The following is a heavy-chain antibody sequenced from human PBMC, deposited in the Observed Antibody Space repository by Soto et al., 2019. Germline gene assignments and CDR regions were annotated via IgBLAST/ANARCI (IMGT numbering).Heavy chain of an antibody. J-gene: IGHJ3*01. V-gene: IGHV3-30*18. D-gene: IGHD6-13*01. Sequence: QVQLVESGGGVVQPGRSLRLSCAASGFTFNNYGMHWVRQAPGKGLEWVATISNDGSDKYYADSVTGRLTISRDNSKNTVYLQMNSLRAEDTAVYYCAKDQGIAASHGIDWGQGTMVTVSS. CDR2: ISNDGSDK. CDR3: AKDQGIAASHGID. CDR1: GFTFNNYG.